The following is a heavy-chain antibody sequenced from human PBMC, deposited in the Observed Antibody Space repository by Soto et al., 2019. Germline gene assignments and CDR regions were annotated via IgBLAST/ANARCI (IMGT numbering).Heavy chain of an antibody. J-gene: IGHJ4*02. CDR1: GFTFSSYW. CDR2: IKQDGSEK. D-gene: IGHD5-18*01. CDR3: ARDRIQLWSRYVFDY. V-gene: IGHV3-7*01. Sequence: GESLKISCAASGFTFSSYWMSWVRQAPGKGLEWVANIKQDGSEKYYVDSVKGRFTISRDNAKNSLYLQMNSLRAEDTAVYYCARDRIQLWSRYVFDYWGQGTLVTVSS.